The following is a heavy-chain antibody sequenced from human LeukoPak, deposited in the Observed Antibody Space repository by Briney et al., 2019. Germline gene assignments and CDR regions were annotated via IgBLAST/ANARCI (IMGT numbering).Heavy chain of an antibody. V-gene: IGHV1-69*13. CDR3: ARDLKPYNWKLLSHMDV. D-gene: IGHD1-20*01. CDR1: GGTFSSYA. Sequence: SVKVSCKASGGTFSSYAISWVRRAPGQGLEWMGGIIPIFGTANYAQKFQGRVTITADESTSTAYMELSSLRSEDTAVYYCARDLKPYNWKLLSHMDVWGKGTTVTVSS. J-gene: IGHJ6*03. CDR2: IIPIFGTA.